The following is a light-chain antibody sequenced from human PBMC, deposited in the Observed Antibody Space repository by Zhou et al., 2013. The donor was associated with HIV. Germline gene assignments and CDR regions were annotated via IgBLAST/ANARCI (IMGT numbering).Light chain of an antibody. CDR1: QSVSSNY. CDR3: QQYNSYPWT. J-gene: IGKJ1*01. Sequence: EIVLTQSPGTLSLSPGETATLSCRASQSVSSNYLAWYQQKPGQAPRLLISGASSRATGIPDRFSGSGSGTDFTLTISRLEPEDFAVYYCQQYNSYPWTFGQGTKVEIK. CDR2: GAS. V-gene: IGKV3-20*01.